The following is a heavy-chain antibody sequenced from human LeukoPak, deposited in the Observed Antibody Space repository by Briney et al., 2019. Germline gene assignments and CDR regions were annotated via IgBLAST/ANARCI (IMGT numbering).Heavy chain of an antibody. J-gene: IGHJ4*02. CDR3: AKDQGIAAAGSFDY. V-gene: IGHV3-9*03. Sequence: GRSLRLSCADSGFTFDDYAMHWVRQAPGKGLEWVSGISWNSGSIGYADSVKGRFTISRDNAKNSLYLQMNSLRAEDMALYYCAKDQGIAAAGSFDYWGQGTLVTVSS. D-gene: IGHD6-13*01. CDR2: ISWNSGSI. CDR1: GFTFDDYA.